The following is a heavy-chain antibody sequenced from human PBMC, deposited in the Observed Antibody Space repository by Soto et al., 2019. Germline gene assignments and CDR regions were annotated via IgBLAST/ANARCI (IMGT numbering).Heavy chain of an antibody. CDR1: GFTFSSYN. CDR3: ARASFGAAVGTKVDY. V-gene: IGHV3-21*01. Sequence: EVRLVESGGGLVKPGGSLRLSCAASGFTFSSYNMNWVRQAPGKGLEWVSSISSSSSYIYYADSLKGRFTISRDNAKNSLYLQMNSLRAEDTAIYYCARASFGAAVGTKVDYWGQGALVTVSS. J-gene: IGHJ4*02. D-gene: IGHD6-13*01. CDR2: ISSSSSYI.